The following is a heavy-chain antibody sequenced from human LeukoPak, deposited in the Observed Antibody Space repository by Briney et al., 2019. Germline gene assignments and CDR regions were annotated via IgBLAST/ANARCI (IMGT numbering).Heavy chain of an antibody. CDR1: GYTFSNYA. D-gene: IGHD3-16*01. CDR3: ARPTGLFYTHGMDV. Sequence: ASVKVSCKASGYTFSNYAISWVRQAPGQGLEWMGWISAYNGNTNYAQKLQGRVTMTTDTSTSTAYMELRSLRSDDTAVYYCARPTGLFYTHGMDVWGQGTTVTVSS. CDR2: ISAYNGNT. V-gene: IGHV1-18*01. J-gene: IGHJ6*02.